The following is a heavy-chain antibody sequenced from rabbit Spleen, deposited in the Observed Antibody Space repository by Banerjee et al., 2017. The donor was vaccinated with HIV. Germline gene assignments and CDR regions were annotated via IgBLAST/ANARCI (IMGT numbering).Heavy chain of an antibody. D-gene: IGHD1-1*01. Sequence: QEQLVESGGGLVQPEGSLTLTCKASGVSLNDKDVMCWVRQAPGKGLEWIACINIVTGKSVYASWAKGRFLMSRTSSTTVTLQMTSLTAADTAAYFCARDLVGVIGWNFYLWGPGTLVTVS. CDR2: INIVTGKS. J-gene: IGHJ4*01. CDR1: GVSLNDKDV. CDR3: ARDLVGVIGWNFYL. V-gene: IGHV1S45*01.